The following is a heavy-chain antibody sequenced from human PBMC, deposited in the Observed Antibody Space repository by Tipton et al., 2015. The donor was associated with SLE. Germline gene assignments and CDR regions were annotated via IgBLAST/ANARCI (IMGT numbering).Heavy chain of an antibody. D-gene: IGHD6-19*01. J-gene: IGHJ4*02. Sequence: SLRLSCAASGFTLSDYYMSWIRQAPGKGLQWVAYISSSGSMKYYSDSVKGRFTISRDNAKNSLHLQMNSLREDDTAVYYCARVQYSSGSYFFDYWGQGTLVTVSS. V-gene: IGHV3-11*04. CDR3: ARVQYSSGSYFFDY. CDR1: GFTLSDYY. CDR2: ISSSGSMK.